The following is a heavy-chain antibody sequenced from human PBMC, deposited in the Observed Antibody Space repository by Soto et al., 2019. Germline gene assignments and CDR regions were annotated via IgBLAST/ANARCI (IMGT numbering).Heavy chain of an antibody. J-gene: IGHJ3*02. CDR3: ARGESNWDDAFDI. CDR1: GFTFSDYY. D-gene: IGHD7-27*01. Sequence: QVQLVESGGGLVKPGGSLRLSCAASGFTFSDYYMSWIRQAPGKGLEWVSYISSSSSYTNYADSVKGRFTISRDNAKNSLYLQMNSLRAEDTAVYYCARGESNWDDAFDIWGQGTKVTVSS. CDR2: ISSSSSYT. V-gene: IGHV3-11*05.